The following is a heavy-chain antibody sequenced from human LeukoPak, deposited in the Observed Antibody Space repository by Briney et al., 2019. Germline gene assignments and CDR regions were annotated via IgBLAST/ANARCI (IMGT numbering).Heavy chain of an antibody. CDR2: INPHSGAT. D-gene: IGHD3-10*01. CDR3: SRDLLMYYSGSGEST. V-gene: IGHV1-2*02. Sequence: VASVKVSCKASGYTFTGYYIHWVRQAPGQGPEWMGWINPHSGATNYAQKFQGRVTMIRDTSISTAFMELSSLRSDDTAMYYCSRDLLMYYSGSGESTWGQGTQVTVSS. J-gene: IGHJ5*02. CDR1: GYTFTGYY.